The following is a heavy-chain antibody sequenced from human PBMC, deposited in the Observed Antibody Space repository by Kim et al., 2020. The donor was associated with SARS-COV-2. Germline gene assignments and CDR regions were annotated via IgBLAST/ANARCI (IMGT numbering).Heavy chain of an antibody. J-gene: IGHJ6*02. CDR2: ISHDGRNS. V-gene: IGHV3-30*04. CDR3: VSGNEVGYYYYGMDF. CDR1: GFTFSIYD. Sequence: GGSLRLSCAASGFTFSIYDIHWVRQAPGKGLEWVAVISHDGRNSYYTDSVEGRFTISRDNPKYTSDLQMNSLRVEDTAVYYCVSGNEVGYYYYGMDFWGQGTRVTVSS. D-gene: IGHD1-1*01.